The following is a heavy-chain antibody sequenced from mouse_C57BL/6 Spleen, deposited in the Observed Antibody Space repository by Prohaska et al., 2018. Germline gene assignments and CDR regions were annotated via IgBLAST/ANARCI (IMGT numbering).Heavy chain of an antibody. CDR2: IYPGSGNT. J-gene: IGHJ2*01. CDR1: GYTFTDYY. V-gene: IGHV1-76*01. CDR3: ARGAVVATEDYFDY. Sequence: QVQLKQSGAELVRPGASVKLSCKASGYTFTDYYINWVKQRPGQGLEWIARIYPGSGNTYYNEKFKGKATLTAEKSSSTAYMQLSSLTSEDSAVYFCARGAVVATEDYFDYWGQGTTLTVSS. D-gene: IGHD1-1*01.